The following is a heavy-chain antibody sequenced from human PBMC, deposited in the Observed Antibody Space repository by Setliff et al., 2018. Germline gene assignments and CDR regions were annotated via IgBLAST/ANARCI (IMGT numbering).Heavy chain of an antibody. J-gene: IGHJ6*02. CDR3: AREYVVISLVRNTHSHYGMDV. CDR2: IYTSGTT. D-gene: IGHD2-21*01. CDR1: GASLSSGSYY. Sequence: SETLSLTCTVSGASLSSGSYYWSWIRQSAGRGLEWIGRIYTSGTTNYSPSLKSRVSISSDTSKNVISLKLNSVTAADTAVYFCAREYVVISLVRNTHSHYGMDVWGQGTTVTVSS. V-gene: IGHV4-61*02.